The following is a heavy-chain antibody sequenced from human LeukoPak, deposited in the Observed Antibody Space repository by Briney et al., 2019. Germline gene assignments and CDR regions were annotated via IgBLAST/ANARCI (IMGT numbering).Heavy chain of an antibody. Sequence: SETLSLTCGVSGGSFSGYYWNWIRQPPGKGLEWIGEINHSGSTNYNPSLKSRVTISVDTSKNQFSLKLSSVTAADTAVYYCARHKDYYYSYMDVWGKGTTVTISS. V-gene: IGHV4-34*01. CDR1: GGSFSGYY. CDR2: INHSGST. CDR3: ARHKDYYYSYMDV. J-gene: IGHJ6*03.